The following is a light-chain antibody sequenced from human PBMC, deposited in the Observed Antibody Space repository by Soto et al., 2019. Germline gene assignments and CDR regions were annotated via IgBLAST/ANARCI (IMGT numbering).Light chain of an antibody. V-gene: IGKV1-5*03. Sequence: DIQMTQSPSTLSASVGDRVTITCRASQSINSWLAWYQQKPGKAPKLLIHKASSLESGVPSRFSGSGSGTELTLTISSLQPDDFATYYCQQYESYPRTFGGGTKVEIK. CDR2: KAS. J-gene: IGKJ4*01. CDR1: QSINSW. CDR3: QQYESYPRT.